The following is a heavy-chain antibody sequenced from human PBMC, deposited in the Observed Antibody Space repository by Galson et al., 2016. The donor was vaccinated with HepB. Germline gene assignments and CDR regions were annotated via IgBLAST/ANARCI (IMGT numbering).Heavy chain of an antibody. CDR3: ATGANFHF. CDR2: IKSEDDGGTT. V-gene: IGHV3-15*01. D-gene: IGHD1-26*01. J-gene: IGHJ4*02. CDR1: ELNFKVAW. Sequence: SLRLSCAVSELNFKVAWMSWVRQAPGKGLEWVGRIKSEDDGGTTDYAAPVKGRFTISRDDSKNTLYLQMNSLKTEDTGVYFCATGANFHFWGQGTLVAVSS.